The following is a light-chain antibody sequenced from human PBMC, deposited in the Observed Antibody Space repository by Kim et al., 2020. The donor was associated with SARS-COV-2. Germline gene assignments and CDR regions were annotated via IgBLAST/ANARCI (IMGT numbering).Light chain of an antibody. V-gene: IGKV3-15*01. CDR2: GAS. CDR3: QQYYKWPPYT. CDR1: ESVGSN. Sequence: EIVMTQSPATLSVSPGERVTLSCRASESVGSNLAWYQQKSGQAPRLLIYGASTRATGVAARFSGGGSGTEFSLTISSLQSEDFAVYHCQQYYKWPPYTFGQGTKVDIK. J-gene: IGKJ2*01.